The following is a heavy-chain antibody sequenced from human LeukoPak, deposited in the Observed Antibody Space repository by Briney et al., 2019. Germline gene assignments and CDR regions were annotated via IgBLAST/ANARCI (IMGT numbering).Heavy chain of an antibody. J-gene: IGHJ4*02. CDR2: IQSDGSNK. D-gene: IGHD5-18*01. Sequence: GSLRLSCAASGFTFSNYGMHWVRQAPGQGLEWVAFIQSDGSNKDYADSVKGRFPFSRENSKNTLYLQMSSLRAEDTAVYYCAREGIGDTAMVMHYWGQGTLVTVSS. CDR3: AREGIGDTAMVMHY. V-gene: IGHV3-30*02. CDR1: GFTFSNYG.